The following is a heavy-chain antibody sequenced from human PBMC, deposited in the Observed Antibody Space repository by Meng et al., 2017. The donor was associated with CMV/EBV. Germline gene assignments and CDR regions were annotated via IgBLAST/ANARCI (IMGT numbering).Heavy chain of an antibody. V-gene: IGHV3-7*01. Sequence: GESLKISCAASGFTFSSYGMHWVRQAPGKGLEWVANIKQDGSEKYYVDSVKGRFTISRDNAKNSLYLQMNSLRAEDTAVYYCAREPVSSYWGQGTLVTVSS. CDR2: IKQDGSEK. CDR3: AREPVSSY. D-gene: IGHD3-16*01. J-gene: IGHJ4*02. CDR1: GFTFSSYG.